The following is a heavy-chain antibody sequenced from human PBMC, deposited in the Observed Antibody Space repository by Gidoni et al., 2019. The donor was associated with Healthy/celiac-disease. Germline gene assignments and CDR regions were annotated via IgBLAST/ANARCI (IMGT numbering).Heavy chain of an antibody. Sequence: EVQLLESGGGLVQPGGSLRLSCAASGFTSSSYAMSWVRQAPGKGLEWVSAISGSGGSTYYADSVKGRFTISRDNSKNTLYLQMNSLRAEDTAVYYCAKDQASSSWYSGWFDPWGQGTLVTVSS. CDR1: GFTSSSYA. CDR2: ISGSGGST. J-gene: IGHJ5*02. D-gene: IGHD6-13*01. V-gene: IGHV3-23*01. CDR3: AKDQASSSWYSGWFDP.